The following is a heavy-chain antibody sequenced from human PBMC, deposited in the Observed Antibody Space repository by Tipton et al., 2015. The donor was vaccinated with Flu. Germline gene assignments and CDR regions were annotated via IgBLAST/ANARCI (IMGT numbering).Heavy chain of an antibody. Sequence: SLRLSCAASGFTFSSYAMSWVRQAPGKGLEWVSAISGSGGSTYYADSVKGRFTISRDNSKNTLYLQMNSLRAEDTAVYCCAKDRRVLNPSSSWYGPSDYWGQGTLVTVSS. V-gene: IGHV3-23*01. CDR2: ISGSGGST. CDR1: GFTFSSYA. J-gene: IGHJ4*02. CDR3: AKDRRVLNPSSSWYGPSDY. D-gene: IGHD6-13*01.